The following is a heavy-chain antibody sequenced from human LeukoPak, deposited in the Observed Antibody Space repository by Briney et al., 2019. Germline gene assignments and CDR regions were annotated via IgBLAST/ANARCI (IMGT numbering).Heavy chain of an antibody. CDR1: GFTVSSNY. CDR3: AELGITMIGGV. V-gene: IGHV3-53*01. CDR2: IYTGGST. D-gene: IGHD3-10*02. Sequence: GGSLRLSCAASGFTVSSNYMSWVRQAPGKGLEWASVIYTGGSTYYADSVKGRFTISRDNAKNSLYLQMNSLRAEDTAVYYCAELGITMIGGVWGKGTTVTISS. J-gene: IGHJ6*04.